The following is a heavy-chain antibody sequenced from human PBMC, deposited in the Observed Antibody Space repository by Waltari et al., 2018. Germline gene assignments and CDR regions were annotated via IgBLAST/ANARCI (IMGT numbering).Heavy chain of an antibody. CDR2: IYYSGST. V-gene: IGHV4-59*11. J-gene: IGHJ6*02. D-gene: IGHD2-2*01. Sequence: QVQLQESGPGLVKPSETLSLTCTVSGGSISSHYWSWIRQPPGKGLEWIGYIYYSGSTNYNPSLKSRVTISVDTSKNQFSLKLSSVTAADTAVYYCASSVVPAVYGMDVWGQGTTVTVSS. CDR3: ASSVVPAVYGMDV. CDR1: GGSISSHY.